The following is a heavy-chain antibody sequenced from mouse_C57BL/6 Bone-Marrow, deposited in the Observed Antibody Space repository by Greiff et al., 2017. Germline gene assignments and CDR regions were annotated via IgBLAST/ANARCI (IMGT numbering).Heavy chain of an antibody. Sequence: VQLQQSGPELVRPGASVKISCKAPGYTFTSHWMQWVSQRPGQGLEWIGEIFPGSGSTYYNEKFKGKATLTVDTSSRTAYLQLSSLTSEDSAVYFCASGTTVVARYFDYWGQGTTLTVSS. CDR3: ASGTTVVARYFDY. V-gene: IGHV1-56*01. J-gene: IGHJ2*01. CDR1: GYTFTSHW. CDR2: IFPGSGST. D-gene: IGHD1-1*01.